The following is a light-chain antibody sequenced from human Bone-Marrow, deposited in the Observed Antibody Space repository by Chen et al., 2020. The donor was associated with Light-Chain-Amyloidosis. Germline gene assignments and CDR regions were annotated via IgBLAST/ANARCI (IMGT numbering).Light chain of an antibody. Sequence: QSVLTQPPSASGTPGQRVTISCSGSRSNIGSNTVNWYQQLPGTAPKLLIYSNNQRPSGVPDRFSGPKSGTSASLAISGLQSEDEADYYCAAWDDSLNGWVFGGGTKLTVL. V-gene: IGLV1-44*01. CDR1: RSNIGSNT. J-gene: IGLJ3*02. CDR2: SNN. CDR3: AAWDDSLNGWV.